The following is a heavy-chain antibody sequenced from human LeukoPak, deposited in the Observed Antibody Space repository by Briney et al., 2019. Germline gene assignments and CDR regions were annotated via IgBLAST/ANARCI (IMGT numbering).Heavy chain of an antibody. J-gene: IGHJ4*02. Sequence: ASVKVSCKASGYTFTSYYMHWVQQAPGQGLEWMGIINPSGGSTSHAQKFQGRVTMTRDTSTSTVYMELSSLRAEDTAVYYCAKDLRHKGYDWPYWGQGTLVTVSS. D-gene: IGHD5-12*01. V-gene: IGHV1-46*01. CDR1: GYTFTSYY. CDR2: INPSGGST. CDR3: AKDLRHKGYDWPY.